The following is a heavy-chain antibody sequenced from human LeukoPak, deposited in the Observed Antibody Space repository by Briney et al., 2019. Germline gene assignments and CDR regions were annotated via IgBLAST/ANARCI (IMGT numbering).Heavy chain of an antibody. CDR1: GCTFTGYY. V-gene: IGHV1-2*02. CDR3: ARDHDYYDSSGGAFDI. J-gene: IGHJ3*02. CDR2: INPNSGGT. D-gene: IGHD3-22*01. Sequence: ASVKVSCKASGCTFTGYYMHWVRQAPGQGLEWMGWINPNSGGTNYAQKFQGRVTMTRDTSISTAYMELSRLRSDDTAVYYCARDHDYYDSSGGAFDIWGQGTMVTVSS.